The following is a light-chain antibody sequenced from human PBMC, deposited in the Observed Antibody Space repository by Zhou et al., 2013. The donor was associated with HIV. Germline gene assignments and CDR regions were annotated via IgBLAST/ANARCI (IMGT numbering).Light chain of an antibody. J-gene: IGKJ1*01. CDR2: AAS. CDR3: QQSYSTLWT. Sequence: DIQMTQSPSSLSASVGDRVTITCRASQDISNYLAWYQQKPGKVPKLLIYAASTLQSGVPSRFSGSGSGTDFTLTISSLQPEDFATYYCQQSYSTLWTFGQGTQVSLK. V-gene: IGKV1-27*01. CDR1: QDISNY.